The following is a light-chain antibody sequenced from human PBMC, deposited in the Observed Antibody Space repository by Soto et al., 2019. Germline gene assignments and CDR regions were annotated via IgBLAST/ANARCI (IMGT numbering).Light chain of an antibody. V-gene: IGKV3-20*01. CDR1: QSVSSNY. J-gene: IGKJ1*01. CDR3: QKYGSSTT. CDR2: GAS. Sequence: VLTQSPGSLSLAPGERATLSCRASQSVSSNYVAWYQQQPGQAPRLLIYGASRRATGIPDRFSGSGSGTDFTLTISRLEPEDFAVYYCQKYGSSTTFGQGTKVDIK.